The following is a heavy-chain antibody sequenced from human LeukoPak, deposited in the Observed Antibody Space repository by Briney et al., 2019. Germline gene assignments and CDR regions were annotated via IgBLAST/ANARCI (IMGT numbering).Heavy chain of an antibody. D-gene: IGHD5-12*01. J-gene: IGHJ6*02. Sequence: PGGSLRLSCAAFCSEFTFSSYAMHWVRQAPGKGLEWVGFISHDGSEKDYAESVKGRFTFSRDNSKHTVDLQMDSLRVEDTAVYYCAKVIVATSQTYGLDVWGHGTTVTVSS. V-gene: IGHV3-30*04. CDR2: ISHDGSEK. CDR1: EFTFSSYA. CDR3: AKVIVATSQTYGLDV.